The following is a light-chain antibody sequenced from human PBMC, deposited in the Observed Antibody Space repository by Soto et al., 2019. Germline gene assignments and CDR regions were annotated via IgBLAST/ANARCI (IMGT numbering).Light chain of an antibody. V-gene: IGKV3-20*01. CDR3: QQYGSSPPWT. CDR2: GAS. CDR1: QSVSSSY. Sequence: EIVLTQSPGTLSLSPWERATLSCRASQSVSSSYLAWYQRKPGQAPRLLIYGASSRATGIPDRFSGSGSGTDFTLTISRLEPEDFAVYYCQQYGSSPPWTFGQGTKVDIK. J-gene: IGKJ1*01.